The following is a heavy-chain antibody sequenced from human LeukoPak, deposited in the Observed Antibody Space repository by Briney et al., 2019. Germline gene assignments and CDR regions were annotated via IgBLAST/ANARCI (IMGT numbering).Heavy chain of an antibody. V-gene: IGHV3-48*01. CDR2: ISSRGTTK. J-gene: IGHJ4*02. CDR1: GFTFSSSR. CDR3: ANFEPGYTSSWYEEF. Sequence: GGSLRLSCEVSGFTFSSSRMNWVRQAPGKGLEWVSYISSRGTTKHYADSVKGRFTISRDNAKNALYLQMNSLRIEDTAVYYCANFEPGYTSSWYEEFWGQGTLVTVSS. D-gene: IGHD6-13*01.